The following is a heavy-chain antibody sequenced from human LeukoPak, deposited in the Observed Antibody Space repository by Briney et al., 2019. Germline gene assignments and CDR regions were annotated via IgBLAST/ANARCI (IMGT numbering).Heavy chain of an antibody. CDR2: INHSVST. D-gene: IGHD3-16*02. J-gene: IGHJ4*02. CDR3: ARGPGRYDYVWGSYRPPSSFFDY. CDR1: GGAFSGYY. V-gene: IGHV4-34*01. Sequence: SETLSLTCAVYGGAFSGYYWSWIPQPPGKGLECSGEINHSVSTNYNPSLKSRVTISVDTSKNQFSLKLSSVTAADTAVYYCARGPGRYDYVWGSYRPPSSFFDYWGQGTLVTVSS.